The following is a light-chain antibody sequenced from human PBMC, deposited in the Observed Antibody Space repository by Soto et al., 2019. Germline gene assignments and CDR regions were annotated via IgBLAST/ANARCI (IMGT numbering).Light chain of an antibody. CDR1: SSDVGGYNY. CDR2: EVS. V-gene: IGLV2-8*01. CDR3: SSYASSNKLV. Sequence: QSALTQPPSASGSPGQSVTISCTGTSSDVGGYNYVSWYQQHPGKAPKLMLYEVSKRPSGVPDRFSGFKSGNTASLTVSGLQAKDEADYYCSSYASSNKLVFGGGTKVTV. J-gene: IGLJ2*01.